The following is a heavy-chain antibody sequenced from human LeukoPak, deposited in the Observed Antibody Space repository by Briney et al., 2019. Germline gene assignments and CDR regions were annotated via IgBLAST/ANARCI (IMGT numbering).Heavy chain of an antibody. V-gene: IGHV3-30*04. CDR1: GFTFSSYA. D-gene: IGHD3-10*01. CDR3: ARPDSYYYGSGSYYSSFDY. J-gene: IGHJ4*02. Sequence: PGRSLRLSCAASGFTFSSYAMHWVRQAPGKGLEWVTIISYDGSNKHYADSVKGRLTISRDNSKNTLYLQMNSLRAEDTAVYYCARPDSYYYGSGSYYSSFDYWGQGTLVTVST. CDR2: ISYDGSNK.